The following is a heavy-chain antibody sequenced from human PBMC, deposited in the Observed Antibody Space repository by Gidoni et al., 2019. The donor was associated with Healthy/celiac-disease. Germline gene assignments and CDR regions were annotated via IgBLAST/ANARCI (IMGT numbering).Heavy chain of an antibody. V-gene: IGHV3-30*18. CDR2: IAYDGSNK. CDR3: AKVDGPFDY. J-gene: IGHJ4*02. Sequence: QVQLVESGGGVVQPGRSLRLSCAASGFTFSSYGMHWVRQAPGKGLEWVAVIAYDGSNKYYADSVKGRFTISRDNSKNTLYLQMNSLRAEDTAVYYCAKVDGPFDYWGQGTLVTVSS. CDR1: GFTFSSYG.